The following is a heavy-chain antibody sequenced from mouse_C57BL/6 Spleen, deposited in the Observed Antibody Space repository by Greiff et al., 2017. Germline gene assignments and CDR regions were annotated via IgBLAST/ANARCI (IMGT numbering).Heavy chain of an antibody. CDR3: ARDYGSSYVNYFDY. J-gene: IGHJ2*01. Sequence: EVMLVESGGGLVKPGGSLKLSCAASGFTFSDYGMHWVRQAPEKGLEWVAYISSGSSTISYADTVKGRFTISRDNAKNTLFLQMTSLRSEDTAMYYCARDYGSSYVNYFDYWGQGTTLTVSS. V-gene: IGHV5-17*01. CDR1: GFTFSDYG. CDR2: ISSGSSTI. D-gene: IGHD1-1*01.